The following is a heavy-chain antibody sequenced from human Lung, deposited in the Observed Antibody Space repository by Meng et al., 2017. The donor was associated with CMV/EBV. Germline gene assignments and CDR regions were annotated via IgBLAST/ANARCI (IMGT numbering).Heavy chain of an antibody. V-gene: IGHV4-59*01. J-gene: IGHJ4*02. CDR1: GGFISNYY. Sequence: SETLSLXCTVSGGFISNYYWSWIRQPPGKGLEWIGYICDSGTNYNPSLKSGVTISIDTSKNQLSLNLSSVTAANTAVYYCAREDVGWGYGSGLGYWGQGTLVTVSS. CDR3: AREDVGWGYGSGLGY. CDR2: ICDSGT. D-gene: IGHD3-10*01.